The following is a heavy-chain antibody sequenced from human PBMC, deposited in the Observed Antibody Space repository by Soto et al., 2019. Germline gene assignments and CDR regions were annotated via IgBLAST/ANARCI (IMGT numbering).Heavy chain of an antibody. V-gene: IGHV4-31*03. CDR1: GASITRGGYY. CDR2: TYYTGNT. J-gene: IGHJ6*02. Sequence: LSLICTVSGASITRGGYYWTWVRQHPGRGLEWLGNTYYTGNTNYNPSLKSRLAISVDTSKNQFSLRLSSVTAADTALYYCVRDTTRIRGMDVWGPGTTVTVSS. CDR3: VRDTTRIRGMDV. D-gene: IGHD1-26*01.